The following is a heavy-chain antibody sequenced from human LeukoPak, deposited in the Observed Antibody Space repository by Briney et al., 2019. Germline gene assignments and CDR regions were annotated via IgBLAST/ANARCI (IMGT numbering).Heavy chain of an antibody. J-gene: IGHJ4*02. Sequence: SETPSHTRAVSGGHFSRYFWSWIPQSSGKRLEWIGEIHNSGTTNYNPSFNSRVTISEDTSKNQFYLNLSSVAAADTAVDYCARRYYYNLGSFPFDFWGQGTLVTVSS. CDR2: IHNSGTT. D-gene: IGHD3-10*01. V-gene: IGHV4-34*01. CDR3: ARRYYYNLGSFPFDF. CDR1: GGHFSRYF.